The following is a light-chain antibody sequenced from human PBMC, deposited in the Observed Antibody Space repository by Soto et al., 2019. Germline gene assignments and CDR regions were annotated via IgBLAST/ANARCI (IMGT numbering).Light chain of an antibody. V-gene: IGLV1-47*01. CDR1: SSNIGSNY. CDR2: RND. CDR3: SAWDDSLSGPV. J-gene: IGLJ6*01. Sequence: QSVLTQPPSASGTPGQRVTISCSGSSSNIGSNYVYWYRQLPGTAPNVLIYRNDERPSGVPDRFSGSKSGSSASLAISGLRSEDEADYYCSAWDDSLSGPVIGRGTKVTVL.